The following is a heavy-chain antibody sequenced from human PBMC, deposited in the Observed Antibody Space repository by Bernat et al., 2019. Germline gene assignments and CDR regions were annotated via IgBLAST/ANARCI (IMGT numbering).Heavy chain of an antibody. Sequence: QVQLQESGPGLVKPSQTLSLTCTVSGGSISSGDYYWSWIRQPPGKGLEWIGYIYYSGTTNYNPSLKSRVTISVDTSKNQFSLKLSSVTAADTAVYYCARDGSSGYYPDYWGQGILVTVSS. CDR3: ARDGSSGYYPDY. CDR1: GGSISSGDYY. V-gene: IGHV4-61*08. CDR2: IYYSGTT. D-gene: IGHD3-22*01. J-gene: IGHJ4*02.